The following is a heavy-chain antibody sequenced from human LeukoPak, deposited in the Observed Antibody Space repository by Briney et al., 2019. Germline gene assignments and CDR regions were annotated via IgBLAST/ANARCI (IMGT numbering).Heavy chain of an antibody. Sequence: SVKVSCKASGGTFSSCAISWVRQAPGQGLEWMGGIIPIFGTANYAQKFQGRVTITADESTSTAYMELSSLRSEDTAVYYCAQDYGGNIPLRYWGQGTLVTVSS. CDR1: GGTFSSCA. CDR2: IIPIFGTA. CDR3: AQDYGGNIPLRY. J-gene: IGHJ4*02. D-gene: IGHD4-23*01. V-gene: IGHV1-69*01.